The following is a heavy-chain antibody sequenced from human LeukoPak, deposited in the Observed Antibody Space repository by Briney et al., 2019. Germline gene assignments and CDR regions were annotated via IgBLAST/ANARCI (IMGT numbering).Heavy chain of an antibody. D-gene: IGHD3/OR15-3a*01. CDR3: ARDDAGTHDS. CDR1: GYTFTGYH. V-gene: IGHV1-2*02. CDR2: INPNGGEP. Sequence: WASVKVSCKASGYTFTGYHLHWVRQAPGQGLEWMGWINPNGGEPNYAQKFKGRLTMTLDTSIRTLYMYLSSLTSDDTAVYYSARDDAGTHDSCGQGTLVTVSS. J-gene: IGHJ5*01.